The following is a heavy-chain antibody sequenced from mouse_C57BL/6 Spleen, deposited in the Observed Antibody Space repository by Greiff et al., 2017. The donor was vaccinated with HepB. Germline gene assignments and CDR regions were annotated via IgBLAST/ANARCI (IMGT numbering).Heavy chain of an antibody. Sequence: QVQLQQPGAELVKPGASVKLSCKASGYTFTSYWMHWVKQRPGRGLEWIGRIDPNSGGTKYNEKFKSKATLTVDKPSSTAYMQLSSLTSEDSAVYYCARPSFTTVVATSPWFAYWGQGTLVTVSA. CDR3: ARPSFTTVVATSPWFAY. CDR1: GYTFTSYW. J-gene: IGHJ3*01. V-gene: IGHV1-72*01. D-gene: IGHD1-1*01. CDR2: IDPNSGGT.